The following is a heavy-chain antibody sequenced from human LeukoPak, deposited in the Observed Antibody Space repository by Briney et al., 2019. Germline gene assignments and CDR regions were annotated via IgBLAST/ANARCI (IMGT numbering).Heavy chain of an antibody. D-gene: IGHD5-12*01. J-gene: IGHJ6*03. Sequence: PGGSLRLSCAASGFTFSNYGMHWVRQAPGKGLEWVAVIWYDEINKYYADSVKGRFTTSRDDSTNTPYMHMCSLRAEDTAVYYCARDLSVATNYYIDVWGKGTTVTVSS. CDR1: GFTFSNYG. V-gene: IGHV3-33*01. CDR3: ARDLSVATNYYIDV. CDR2: IWYDEINK.